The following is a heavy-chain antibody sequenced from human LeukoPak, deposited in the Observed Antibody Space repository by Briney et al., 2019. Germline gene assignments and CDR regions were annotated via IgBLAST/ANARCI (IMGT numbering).Heavy chain of an antibody. Sequence: ASVKVSCKASGYTFTGYYMHWVRQAPGQGLEWMGWTNPNSGGTNYAQKFQGRVTMTRDTSISTAYMELSRLRSDDTAVYYCARLAPYGGNSRFDYWGQGTLVTVSS. CDR2: TNPNSGGT. CDR3: ARLAPYGGNSRFDY. CDR1: GYTFTGYY. V-gene: IGHV1-2*02. D-gene: IGHD4-23*01. J-gene: IGHJ4*02.